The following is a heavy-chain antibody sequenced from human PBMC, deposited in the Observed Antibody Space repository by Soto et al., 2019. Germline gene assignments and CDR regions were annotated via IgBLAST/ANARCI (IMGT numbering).Heavy chain of an antibody. D-gene: IGHD2-15*01. CDR2: ISYDGSNK. V-gene: IGHV3-30-3*01. CDR3: ARGPGSLTRFDY. Sequence: PGASLRLSCAASGFTFRSYAMHWVRQAPGKGLELVAVISYDGSNKYYAASVKGRFNISRDNSKNMLYLQMNSLRAEDTAVYYCARGPGSLTRFDYWGQGTLVNVSS. CDR1: GFTFRSYA. J-gene: IGHJ4*02.